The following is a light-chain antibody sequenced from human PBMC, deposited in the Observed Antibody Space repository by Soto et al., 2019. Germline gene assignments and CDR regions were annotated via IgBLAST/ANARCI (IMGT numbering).Light chain of an antibody. CDR3: SSYAGNNNLV. V-gene: IGLV2-8*01. J-gene: IGLJ2*01. Sequence: QSALTQPPSASGSPGQSVTISCTGTSSDIGGYKYVSWYQQHLGKAPKLMIYEVNKRPSGVPDRFSGSKSGNTASLTVSGLQAEDEADYYCSSYAGNNNLVFGGGTKLTVL. CDR2: EVN. CDR1: SSDIGGYKY.